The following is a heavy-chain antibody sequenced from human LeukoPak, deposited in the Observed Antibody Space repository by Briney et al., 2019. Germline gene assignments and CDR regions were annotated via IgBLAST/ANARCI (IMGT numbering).Heavy chain of an antibody. V-gene: IGHV3-11*01. CDR2: ISRGSTTV. Sequence: GGSLRLSCAASGFTFSSYAMSWIRQAPGMGLEWVSYISRGSTTVHYGDSVKGRFTISRDNSKNTLYLQMNSLKADDTAVYFCARDVYGSDWSWFDFWGQGTLVTVSS. D-gene: IGHD6-19*01. J-gene: IGHJ5*01. CDR1: GFTFSSYA. CDR3: ARDVYGSDWSWFDF.